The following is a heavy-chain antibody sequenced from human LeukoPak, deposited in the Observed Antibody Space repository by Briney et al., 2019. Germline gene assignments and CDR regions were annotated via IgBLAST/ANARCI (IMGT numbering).Heavy chain of an antibody. D-gene: IGHD6-19*01. J-gene: IGHJ4*02. CDR3: AKDMYSSGWSFDY. V-gene: IGHV3-30*18. Sequence: PGGSLRLSCAASGFTFSNYGMHWVRQAPGTGLEWAAVILFDGSNKYYADSVKGRFTISRDNSKNTLYLQMNSLRAEDTAVYYCAKDMYSSGWSFDYWGQGTLVTVSS. CDR2: ILFDGSNK. CDR1: GFTFSNYG.